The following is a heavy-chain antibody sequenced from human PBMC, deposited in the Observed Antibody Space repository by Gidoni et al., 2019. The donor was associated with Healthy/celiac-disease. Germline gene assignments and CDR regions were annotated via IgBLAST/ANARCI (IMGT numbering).Heavy chain of an antibody. J-gene: IGHJ4*02. V-gene: IGHV3-30*04. CDR1: GFTFRSSA. CDR3: ARGVYYDSSGFYRPLDY. Sequence: QVQLVESGGGVVQPGRSLRLSCAASGFTFRSSAMHWVRQAPGKGLEWVAVISYDGSNKYYADSVKGRFTISRDNFKNTLYLQMNSLRAEDTAVYYCARGVYYDSSGFYRPLDYWGQGTLVTVSS. D-gene: IGHD3-22*01. CDR2: ISYDGSNK.